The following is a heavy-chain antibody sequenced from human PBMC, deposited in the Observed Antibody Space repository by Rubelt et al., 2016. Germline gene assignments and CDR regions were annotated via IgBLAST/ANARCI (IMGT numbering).Heavy chain of an antibody. CDR1: GGPLSGYS. D-gene: IGHD3-22*01. V-gene: IGHV4-34*06. CDR2: INHSGST. Sequence: RWGTGLLKPSETLSLTCAVYGGPLSGYSWKWIRQSPGKGLEWIGEINHSGSTNYNRSLRSRVSISLDTSKNKFSLKLGGHERPGVCDIGGYEGSSDYWGQGTLVTVSS. CDR3: YEGSSDY. J-gene: IGHJ4*02.